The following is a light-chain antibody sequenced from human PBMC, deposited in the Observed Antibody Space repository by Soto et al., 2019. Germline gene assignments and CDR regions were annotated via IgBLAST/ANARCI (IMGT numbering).Light chain of an antibody. V-gene: IGLV2-14*01. CDR2: EVN. Sequence: QSALTHPASVSGSPGQSVTISCTGASSDVGGYDYVSWYQQHPGKAPKLILYEVNNRPSGVSNHISGSKSSNTASLIISVLQADDEADYYCSSYSTTSTLVFGSGTKLTVL. CDR3: SSYSTTSTLV. CDR1: SSDVGGYDY. J-gene: IGLJ1*01.